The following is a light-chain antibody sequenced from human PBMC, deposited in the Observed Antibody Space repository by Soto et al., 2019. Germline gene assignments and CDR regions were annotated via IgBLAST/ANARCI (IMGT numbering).Light chain of an antibody. CDR1: SSDVGGYNY. CDR3: SSYTSSSTLEVV. V-gene: IGLV2-14*01. Sequence: QSVLTQPASVSGSPGQSITISCTGTSSDVGGYNYVSWYQQHPGKAPKLMIYEVSNRPSGVSNHFSGSKSGNTASLTISGLQAEDDADYYCSSYTSSSTLEVVFGGGTKLTVL. J-gene: IGLJ2*01. CDR2: EVS.